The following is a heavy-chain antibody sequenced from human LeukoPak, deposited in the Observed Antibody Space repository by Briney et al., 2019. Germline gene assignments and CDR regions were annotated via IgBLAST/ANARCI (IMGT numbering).Heavy chain of an antibody. Sequence: SETLSLTCAVYGGSFSGYYWSWIRQPPGKGLEWIGEINHSGSTNYNPPLKSRVTISVDTSKNQFSLKLSSVTAADTAVYYCARGRYYYGSGSYPPFDYWGQGTLVTVSS. J-gene: IGHJ4*02. CDR3: ARGRYYYGSGSYPPFDY. D-gene: IGHD3-10*01. CDR2: INHSGST. V-gene: IGHV4-34*01. CDR1: GGSFSGYY.